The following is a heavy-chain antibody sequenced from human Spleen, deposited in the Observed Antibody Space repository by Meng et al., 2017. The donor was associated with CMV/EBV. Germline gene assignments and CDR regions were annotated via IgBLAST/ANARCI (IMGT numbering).Heavy chain of an antibody. D-gene: IGHD2-2*01. J-gene: IGHJ4*02. V-gene: IGHV3-30*02. CDR3: ARDDGGYCSSTSCYLHPFDY. Sequence: GESLKISCAASGFTFSSYGMHWVRQAPGKGLEWVAFIRYDGSNKYYADSVKGRFTISRDNSKNTLYLQMNSLRAEDTAVYYCARDDGGYCSSTSCYLHPFDYWGQGTLVTVSS. CDR2: IRYDGSNK. CDR1: GFTFSSYG.